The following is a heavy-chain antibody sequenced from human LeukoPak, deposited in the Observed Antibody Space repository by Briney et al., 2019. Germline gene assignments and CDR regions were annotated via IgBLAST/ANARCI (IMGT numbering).Heavy chain of an antibody. D-gene: IGHD3-16*01. CDR3: ARERGRWGFDY. CDR1: GFTVISNY. J-gene: IGHJ4*02. Sequence: GGSLRLSCAASGFTVISNYMSWVRQAPGKGLEWVSVIYSGGSTYYADSVKCRFTISRDSSKNTLYLQMNSLRAEDTAVYYCARERGRWGFDYWGQGTLVTVSS. V-gene: IGHV3-66*02. CDR2: IYSGGST.